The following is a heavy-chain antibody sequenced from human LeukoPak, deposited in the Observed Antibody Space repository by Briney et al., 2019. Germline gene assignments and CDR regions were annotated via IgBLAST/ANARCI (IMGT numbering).Heavy chain of an antibody. V-gene: IGHV1-2*02. CDR3: ARDLNDFWSGYHY. CDR2: INPNSGGT. Sequence: GASVKVSCKASGYTFTGYYMHWVRQAPGQGLEWMGWINPNSGGTNYAQKFQGRVTMTRDTSLSTAYMELSRLRSDDTCVYYCARDLNDFWSGYHYWGQGTLVTVSS. CDR1: GYTFTGYY. D-gene: IGHD3-3*01. J-gene: IGHJ4*02.